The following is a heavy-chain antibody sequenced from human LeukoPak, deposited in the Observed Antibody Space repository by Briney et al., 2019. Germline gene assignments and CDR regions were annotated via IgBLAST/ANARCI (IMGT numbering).Heavy chain of an antibody. V-gene: IGHV5-10-1*01. J-gene: IGHJ6*04. Sequence: GESLKISCKGSGYSFTSYWISWVRQMPGKGLEWMGRIDPSDSYTNYSPSFQGHVTISADKSISTAYLQWSSPKASDTAMYYCARHPRLYSGSWEYYYYYGMDVWGKGTTVTVSS. CDR2: IDPSDSYT. CDR1: GYSFTSYW. D-gene: IGHD6-13*01. CDR3: ARHPRLYSGSWEYYYYYGMDV.